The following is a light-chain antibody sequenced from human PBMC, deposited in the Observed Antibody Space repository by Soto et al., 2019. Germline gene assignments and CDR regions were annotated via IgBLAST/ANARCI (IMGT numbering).Light chain of an antibody. Sequence: DIQMTQSPSTLSASVGDRVTITCRASQSINSWLAWYQQKPGKAPKLLIYKASSLESGVPSRFSGSGSGTEFTLTISSLQPDDFATYYCQQYFWYWTFGQGTKVDIK. CDR3: QQYFWYWT. J-gene: IGKJ1*01. CDR1: QSINSW. CDR2: KAS. V-gene: IGKV1-5*03.